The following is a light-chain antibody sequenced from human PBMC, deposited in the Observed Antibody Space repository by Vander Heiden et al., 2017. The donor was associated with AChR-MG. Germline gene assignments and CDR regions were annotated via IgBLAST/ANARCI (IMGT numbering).Light chain of an antibody. CDR2: AAS. V-gene: IGKV1D-16*01. CDR1: EDIKTW. J-gene: IGKJ4*01. Sequence: DIQMTQSPSSLSASVADRVTLTCRASEDIKTWLAWYQQKPGKAPKSLISAASTLQPGVPSRFSGSGSMTSFTLTITGLQPEDFATYFCQQYRTYPLTFGGGTKVDIK. CDR3: QQYRTYPLT.